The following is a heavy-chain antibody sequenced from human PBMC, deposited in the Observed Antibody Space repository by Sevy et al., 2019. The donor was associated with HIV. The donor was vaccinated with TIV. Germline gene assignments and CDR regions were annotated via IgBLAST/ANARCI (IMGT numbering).Heavy chain of an antibody. J-gene: IGHJ6*02. CDR3: EREDIVLGDDNYYGIDV. CDR1: GFSVSSNY. D-gene: IGHD2-15*01. V-gene: IGHV3-53*01. CDR2: IHSGGKI. Sequence: GGSLRLSCAASGFSVSSNYMSWVRQAPGKGPEWVSVIHSGGKISYADSVQGRFTISRDKSKNTLYLQMNSLRAEDTAVYYCEREDIVLGDDNYYGIDVWGQGTTVTVSS.